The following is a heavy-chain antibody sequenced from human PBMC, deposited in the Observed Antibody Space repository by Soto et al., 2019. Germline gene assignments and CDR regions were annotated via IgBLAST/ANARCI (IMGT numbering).Heavy chain of an antibody. D-gene: IGHD4-17*01. CDR1: GGTFSSYA. CDR3: ASSRSTRYYYGMDV. V-gene: IGHV1-69*12. J-gene: IGHJ6*02. Sequence: QVQLVQSGAEVKKPGSSVKVSCKASGGTFSSYAISWVRQAPGQGLEWMGGIIPIFGTANYAQTFQGRVTITAGDSTRTAYMELSSLRAEDTAVYYCASSRSTRYYYGMDVWGQGTTVTVSS. CDR2: IIPIFGTA.